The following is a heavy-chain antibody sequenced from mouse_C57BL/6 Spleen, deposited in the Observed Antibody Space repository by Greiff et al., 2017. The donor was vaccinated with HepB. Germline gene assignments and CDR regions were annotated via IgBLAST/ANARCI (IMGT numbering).Heavy chain of an antibody. J-gene: IGHJ3*01. V-gene: IGHV1-82*01. Sequence: QVQLQQSGPELVKPGASVKISCKASGYAFSSSWMNWVKQRPGKGLEWIGRIYPGDGDTNYNGKFKGKATLTADKSSSTAYMQLSSLTSEDSAVYFCARNEDSTGFAYWGQGTLVTVSA. CDR2: IYPGDGDT. CDR3: ARNEDSTGFAY. D-gene: IGHD3-2*01. CDR1: GYAFSSSW.